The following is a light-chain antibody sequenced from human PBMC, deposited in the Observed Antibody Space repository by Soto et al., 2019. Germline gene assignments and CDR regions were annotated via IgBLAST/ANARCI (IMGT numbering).Light chain of an antibody. CDR1: QNINNW. CDR2: DAS. Sequence: DIQMTQSPFTVSASIGDRVTITCRASQNINNWIAWYQQKPGKAPKFLIYDASTLESGVPSRFSGSGFGTEFSLTISSLQPDDFGSYYCQHMRTFGQGTKVDI. CDR3: QHMRT. J-gene: IGKJ1*01. V-gene: IGKV1-5*01.